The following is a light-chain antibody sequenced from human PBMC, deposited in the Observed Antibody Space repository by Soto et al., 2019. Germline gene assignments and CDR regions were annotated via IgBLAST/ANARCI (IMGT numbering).Light chain of an antibody. CDR1: SSDVGGYNS. CDR2: EVS. V-gene: IGLV2-14*01. J-gene: IGLJ3*02. CDR3: SSYTSSSTWV. Sequence: QSALTQPASVSGSPGQSITISCTGTSSDVGGYNSVSWYQQHPGKVPKLMIYEVSNRPSGVSNRFSGSKSANTASLAISGLQAEDEADYYCSSYTSSSTWVFGGGTQLTVL.